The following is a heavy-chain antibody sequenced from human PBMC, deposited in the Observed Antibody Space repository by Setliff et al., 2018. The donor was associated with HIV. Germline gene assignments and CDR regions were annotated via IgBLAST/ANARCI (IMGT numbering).Heavy chain of an antibody. V-gene: IGHV1-69*01. D-gene: IGHD6-19*01. CDR1: GGTFSSYA. CDR2: IIPLFGTA. J-gene: IGHJ5*01. CDR3: ARAPAHEHATGWFSSSNRFDS. Sequence: KVSCKASGGTFSSYAISWVRQAPGQGLEWMGGIIPLFGTAHYAQRFRGRVTITADDSTSTAYVELSSLRSADTAVYYCARAPAHEHATGWFSSSNRFDSWGQGTLVTVSS.